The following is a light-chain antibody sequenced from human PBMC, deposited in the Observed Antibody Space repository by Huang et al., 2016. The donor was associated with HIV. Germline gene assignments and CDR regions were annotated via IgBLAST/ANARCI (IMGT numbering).Light chain of an antibody. CDR2: SAS. J-gene: IGKJ2*01. CDR3: QQGET. V-gene: IGKV3-15*01. Sequence: EIMLTQSPATLSVSPGESATLSCRASQSISTNLAWYQQKPGLAPRLLIYSASTRATGIPARFSGSGSGTECTLTISSLQSEDFAVYYCQQGETFGQGTKLEIK. CDR1: QSISTN.